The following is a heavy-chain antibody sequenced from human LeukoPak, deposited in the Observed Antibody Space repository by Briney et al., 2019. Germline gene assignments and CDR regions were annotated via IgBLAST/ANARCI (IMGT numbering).Heavy chain of an antibody. J-gene: IGHJ4*02. CDR1: GYTFTGYY. D-gene: IGHD6-13*01. CDR2: INPNSGGT. CDR3: ARSSMSGGLNLGYFDY. Sequence: ASVKVSCKASGYTFTGYYMHWVRQAPGQGLEWMGWINPNSGGTNYAQKFQGRVTMTRDTSISTAYMELSRLRSDDTAVYYCARSSMSGGLNLGYFDYWGRGPLVTVSS. V-gene: IGHV1-2*02.